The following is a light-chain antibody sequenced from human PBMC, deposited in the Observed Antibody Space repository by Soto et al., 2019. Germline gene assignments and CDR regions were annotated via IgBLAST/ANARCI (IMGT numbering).Light chain of an antibody. Sequence: EIVLTQSPATLSLSPLERATLSCMASQSVSSYLAWYQQKPGQAPRLLIYDASNRATGIPARFSGSGSGTDFTLTISSLEPEEFAVYYCQQRRNWPTFGQGTRLEIK. V-gene: IGKV3-11*01. J-gene: IGKJ5*01. CDR2: DAS. CDR3: QQRRNWPT. CDR1: QSVSSY.